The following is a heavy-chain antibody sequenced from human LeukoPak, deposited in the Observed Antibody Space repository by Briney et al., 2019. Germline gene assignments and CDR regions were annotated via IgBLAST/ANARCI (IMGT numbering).Heavy chain of an antibody. CDR3: ARGLFRMPLGAFDI. CDR1: GFTFSNYN. Sequence: PGGSLRLSCAASGFTFSNYNMNWVRQAPGKGLEWVSYISSSGSTIYYADSVKGRFTISRDNAKNSLYLQMNSLRAEDTAVYYCARGLFRMPLGAFDIWGQGTMVTVSS. CDR2: ISSSGSTI. V-gene: IGHV3-48*04. J-gene: IGHJ3*02. D-gene: IGHD2-15*01.